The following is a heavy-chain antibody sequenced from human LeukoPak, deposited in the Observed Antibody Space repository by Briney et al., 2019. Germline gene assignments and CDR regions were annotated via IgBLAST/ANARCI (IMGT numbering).Heavy chain of an antibody. J-gene: IGHJ4*02. V-gene: IGHV3-30*04. CDR1: GFTFSSYA. Sequence: GGSLRLSCAASGFTFSSYAMHWVRQAPGKGLEWVAVMSYDGSTKYYADSVKGRFTISRDNSKNTLYLQMNSLRAEDTAVYYCTTAGYSSGWYLADWGQGTLVTVSS. D-gene: IGHD6-19*01. CDR2: MSYDGSTK. CDR3: TTAGYSSGWYLAD.